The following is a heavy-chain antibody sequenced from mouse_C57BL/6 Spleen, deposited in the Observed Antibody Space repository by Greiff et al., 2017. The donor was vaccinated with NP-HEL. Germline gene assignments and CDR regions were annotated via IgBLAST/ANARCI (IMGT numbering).Heavy chain of an antibody. CDR1: GYTFTSYW. CDR3: ASRKYCGSSDEGAMDY. Sequence: VQLQQSGAELVKPGASVKLSCKASGYTFTSYWMHWVKQRPGQGLEWIGMIHPNSGSTNYNKKFKSKATLTVDKSSSTAYMQLSSLTSEDSAVYYCASRKYCGSSDEGAMDYWGQGTSVTVSS. CDR2: IHPNSGST. V-gene: IGHV1-64*01. J-gene: IGHJ4*01. D-gene: IGHD1-1*01.